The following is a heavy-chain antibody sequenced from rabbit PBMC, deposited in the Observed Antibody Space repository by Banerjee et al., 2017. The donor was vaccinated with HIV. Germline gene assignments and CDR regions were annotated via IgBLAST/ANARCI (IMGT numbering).Heavy chain of an antibody. D-gene: IGHD8-1*01. V-gene: IGHV1S45*01. CDR2: IYTGSWGSP. Sequence: QEQLEESGGGLVQPEGSLTLTCKASRFDLSSSYYMCWVRQAPGKGPEWIACIYTGSWGSPYYASWAEGRFTISKTSSTTATLQMTSLTAADTATYFCARVAGSSYYWGQGTLVTVS. CDR1: RFDLSSSYY. CDR3: ARVAGSSYY. J-gene: IGHJ3*01.